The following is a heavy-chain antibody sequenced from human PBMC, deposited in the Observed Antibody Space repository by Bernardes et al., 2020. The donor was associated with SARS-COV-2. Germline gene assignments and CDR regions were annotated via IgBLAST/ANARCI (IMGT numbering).Heavy chain of an antibody. V-gene: IGHV3-48*03. D-gene: IGHD4-17*01. J-gene: IGHJ3*02. CDR1: GFTFSSFE. CDR3: ARETTVTPDAFDI. CDR2: ISSSNI. Sequence: GGSLRLSCAASGFTFSSFEINWVRQAPGKGLEWLSYISSSNIYYADSVKGRFTVSRDNAKNSLYLQMNSLRAEDSAVYYCARETTVTPDAFDIWGQGTMLTVS.